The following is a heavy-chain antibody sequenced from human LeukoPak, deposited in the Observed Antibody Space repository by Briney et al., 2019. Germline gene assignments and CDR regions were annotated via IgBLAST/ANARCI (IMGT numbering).Heavy chain of an antibody. CDR1: GFTFSSYA. CDR3: ARDHKLELLYYYYGMDV. D-gene: IGHD1-7*01. V-gene: IGHV3-30-3*01. J-gene: IGHJ6*02. CDR2: ISYDGSNK. Sequence: GRSLRLSCAASGFTFSSYAMHWVRQAPGKGLEWVAVISYDGSNKYYADSVKGRFTISRDNSKNTLYLQMNSLRAEDTAVYYCARDHKLELLYYYYGMDVLGQGTTVTVSS.